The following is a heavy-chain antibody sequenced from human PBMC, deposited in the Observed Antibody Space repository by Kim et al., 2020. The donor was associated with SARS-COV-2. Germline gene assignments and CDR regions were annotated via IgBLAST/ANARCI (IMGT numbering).Heavy chain of an antibody. J-gene: IGHJ4*02. D-gene: IGHD2-2*01. CDR1: GYSFISYW. CDR3: ALCGRHIPAAIGGFDY. Sequence: GESLKISCKASGYSFISYWIGWVRQMPGKGLEWMGIIYPGDSDTRYSPSFQGQVTISADKSISTAYLQWSSLKASDTAVYYCALCGRHIPAAIGGFDYWGQGTLVTVSS. V-gene: IGHV5-51*01. CDR2: IYPGDSDT.